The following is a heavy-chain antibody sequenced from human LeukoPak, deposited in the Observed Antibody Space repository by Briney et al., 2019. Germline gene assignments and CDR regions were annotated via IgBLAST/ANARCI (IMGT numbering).Heavy chain of an antibody. V-gene: IGHV1-18*01. CDR1: GGTFSSYA. CDR2: ISTYDGKT. CDR3: ARAAYDGSYYFDY. Sequence: ASVKVSCKASGGTFSSYAICCVRQAPGQGLEWMGWISTYDGKTNYAQKLQGRVTMTTDTSTSTAYMELRSLRSDDTAVYYCARAAYDGSYYFDYWGQGTLVTVSS. J-gene: IGHJ4*02. D-gene: IGHD3-22*01.